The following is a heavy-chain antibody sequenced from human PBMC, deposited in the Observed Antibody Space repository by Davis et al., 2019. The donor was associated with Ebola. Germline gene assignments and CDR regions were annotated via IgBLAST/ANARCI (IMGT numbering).Heavy chain of an antibody. Sequence: GGSLRLSCAASGFTFKNYAMHWVRQAPGKGLEWVSGISASSSCTDYADSVKGRFSIFRDNSKYTLFLHMNSLTAEDTAVYYCVTRGCSSGWPDYWGQGTLVTVSS. CDR1: GFTFKNYA. J-gene: IGHJ4*02. CDR3: VTRGCSSGWPDY. D-gene: IGHD6-19*01. V-gene: IGHV3-23*01. CDR2: ISASSSCT.